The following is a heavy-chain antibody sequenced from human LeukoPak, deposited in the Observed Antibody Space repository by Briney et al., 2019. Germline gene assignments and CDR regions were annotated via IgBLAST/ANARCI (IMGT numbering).Heavy chain of an antibody. Sequence: GGSLRLSCAASGFTFSTYGMSWVRQAPGKGLEWVSGISFSGGSTYYADSVKGRFTISRDNAKNTVFLQMSSLRAEDTALYYCARKSASGNYPLDYWGQGTLVTVSS. CDR2: ISFSGGST. CDR1: GFTFSTYG. D-gene: IGHD3-10*01. V-gene: IGHV3-23*01. CDR3: ARKSASGNYPLDY. J-gene: IGHJ4*02.